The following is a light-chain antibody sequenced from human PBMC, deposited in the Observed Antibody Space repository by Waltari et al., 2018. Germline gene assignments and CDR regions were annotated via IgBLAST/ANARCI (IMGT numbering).Light chain of an antibody. CDR2: GNS. V-gene: IGLV1-40*01. CDR1: SSNIGAGYD. CDR3: QSYDSSLSDVV. J-gene: IGLJ2*01. Sequence: QSVLTQPPSVSGAPGQRVTISCTGSSSNIGAGYDVHWYQQLPATAPKLLIYGNSNRPAGVPDRFSGSKAGTSSSLAITGRQAEDEADYYCQSYDSSLSDVVFGGGTKLTVL.